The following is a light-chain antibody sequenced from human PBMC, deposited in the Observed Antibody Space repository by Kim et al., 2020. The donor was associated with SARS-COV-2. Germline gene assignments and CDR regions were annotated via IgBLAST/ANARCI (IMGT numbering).Light chain of an antibody. V-gene: IGKV1-5*01. J-gene: IGKJ2*01. Sequence: SASVGDRVTITCRASQSISSWLAWYQQKPGKAPKLLIYDASSLESGVPSRFSDSGSGTEFTLTISSLQPDDFATYYCQQYNSYSYTFGQGTKLEI. CDR3: QQYNSYSYT. CDR1: QSISSW. CDR2: DAS.